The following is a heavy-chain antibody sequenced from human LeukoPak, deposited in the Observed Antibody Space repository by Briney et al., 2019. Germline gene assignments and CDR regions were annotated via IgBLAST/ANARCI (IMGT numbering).Heavy chain of an antibody. D-gene: IGHD6-6*01. V-gene: IGHV3-33*03. Sequence: GRSLRLSCATSGFIFTSYGMHWVRQAPGKGLEWVAVIWSHGRNEYYSDSVKGRFTISRDNAKNSLYLQMNSLRAEDTALYYCAKDNSFDSSSSCFDYWGQGTLVTVSS. CDR1: GFIFTSYG. CDR2: IWSHGRNE. CDR3: AKDNSFDSSSSCFDY. J-gene: IGHJ4*02.